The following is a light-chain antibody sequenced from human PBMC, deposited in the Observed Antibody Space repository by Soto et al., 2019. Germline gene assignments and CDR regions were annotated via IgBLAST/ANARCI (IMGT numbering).Light chain of an antibody. CDR3: QQYRKGTLT. J-gene: IGKJ4*02. CDR1: HSVIIY. Sequence: IVMTQSPATLLLSPGDGATLYXRASHSVIIYLSWYQQKPGXAPSXXXYAXSTGATGIPARLSGSGSGTEFILPISSLHSEDLAVYYCQQYRKGTLTFGGGTKVEIK. CDR2: AXS. V-gene: IGKV3-15*01.